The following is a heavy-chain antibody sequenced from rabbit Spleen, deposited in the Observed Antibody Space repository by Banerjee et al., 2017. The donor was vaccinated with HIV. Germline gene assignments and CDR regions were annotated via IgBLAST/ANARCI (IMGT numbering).Heavy chain of an antibody. CDR1: GFDFSNYNY. CDR2: IDSGSSAFT. V-gene: IGHV1S45*01. CDR3: ARDSGSSFSSYGMDL. D-gene: IGHD8-1*01. Sequence: QEQLVESGGGLVQPGASLTLTCTASGFDFSNYNYMCWVRQAPGKGLEWIACIDSGSSAFTYFASWATGRFTISKTSSTTVTLQMTSLAAADTATYFCARDSGSSFSSYGMDLWGPGTLVTVS. J-gene: IGHJ6*01.